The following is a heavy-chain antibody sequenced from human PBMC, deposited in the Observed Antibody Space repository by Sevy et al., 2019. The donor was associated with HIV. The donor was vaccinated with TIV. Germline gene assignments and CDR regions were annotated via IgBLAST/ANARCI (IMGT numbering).Heavy chain of an antibody. CDR3: ARDRKVVLVVYAIPFDAFDI. D-gene: IGHD2-8*02. V-gene: IGHV3-30*02. CDR2: ITYDGSNK. CDR1: GFTFSYYG. Sequence: QAAGVLKISCAASGFTFSYYGIHWVRQAPGKGLEWVAFITYDGSNKHYADSVKGRFTISRDNSENTLYLQMNSLRAEDTAMYYCARDRKVVLVVYAIPFDAFDIWGQGTLVTVSS. J-gene: IGHJ3*02.